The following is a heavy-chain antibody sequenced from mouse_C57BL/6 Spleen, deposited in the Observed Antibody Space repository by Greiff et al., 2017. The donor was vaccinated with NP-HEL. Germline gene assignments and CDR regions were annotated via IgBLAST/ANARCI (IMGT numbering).Heavy chain of an antibody. J-gene: IGHJ4*01. CDR1: GYAFSSSW. Sequence: QVQLQQSGPELVKPGASVKISCKASGYAFSSSWMNWVKQRPGKGLEWIGRIYPGDGDTNYNGMFKGKATLTADKSSSTAYMQLSSLTSEDSAVYFCARSNYYGSSYAMDYWGQGTSVTVSS. D-gene: IGHD1-1*01. CDR3: ARSNYYGSSYAMDY. V-gene: IGHV1-82*01. CDR2: IYPGDGDT.